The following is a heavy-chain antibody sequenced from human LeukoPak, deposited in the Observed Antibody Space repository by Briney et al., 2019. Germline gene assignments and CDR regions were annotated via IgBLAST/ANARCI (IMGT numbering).Heavy chain of an antibody. CDR3: ARWDHYYYYMDV. Sequence: ASVKVSCKASGYTFTSYDINWVRQATGQGLEWMGWMNPNSGNTGYAQKFQGRVTITRNTSISTAYMELSSLRSEDTAVYYCARWDHYYYYMDVWGKGTTVTVSS. V-gene: IGHV1-8*03. J-gene: IGHJ6*03. D-gene: IGHD1-26*01. CDR2: MNPNSGNT. CDR1: GYTFTSYD.